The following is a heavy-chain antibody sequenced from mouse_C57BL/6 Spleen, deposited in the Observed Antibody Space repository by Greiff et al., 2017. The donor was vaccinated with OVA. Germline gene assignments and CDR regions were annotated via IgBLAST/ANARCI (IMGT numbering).Heavy chain of an antibody. CDR1: GYTFTSYW. D-gene: IGHD3-2*02. CDR3: ARSAAQAYYYAMDY. V-gene: IGHV1-52*01. Sequence: QVHVKQPGAELVRPGSSVKLSCKASGYTFTSYWMHWVKQRPIQGLEWIGNIDPSDSETHYNQKFKDKATLTVDKSSSTAYMQLSSLTSEDSAVYYCARSAAQAYYYAMDYWGQGTSVTVSS. J-gene: IGHJ4*01. CDR2: IDPSDSET.